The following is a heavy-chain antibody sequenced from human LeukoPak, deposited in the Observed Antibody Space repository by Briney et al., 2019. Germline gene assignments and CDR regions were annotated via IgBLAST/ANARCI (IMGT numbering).Heavy chain of an antibody. Sequence: SETLSLTCTVSGGPIYSYYWSWIRQTAGKGLVWIGRLYPGVSTDYNPSLKSRVTMSVDTSKNQFVLKLGAVTAADTAVYHCARLKFYDSTGYTPGHYMDVWGKGTTVTVSS. CDR3: ARLKFYDSTGYTPGHYMDV. D-gene: IGHD3-22*01. CDR2: LYPGVST. CDR1: GGPIYSYY. V-gene: IGHV4-4*07. J-gene: IGHJ6*03.